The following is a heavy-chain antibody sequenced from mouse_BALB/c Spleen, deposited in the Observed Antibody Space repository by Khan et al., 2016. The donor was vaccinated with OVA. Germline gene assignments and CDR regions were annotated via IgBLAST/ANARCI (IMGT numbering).Heavy chain of an antibody. CDR3: SDSLRLYAMDY. V-gene: IGHV14-3*02. D-gene: IGHD1-2*01. J-gene: IGHJ4*01. CDR1: GFNIKDTY. CDR2: IDPANGNT. Sequence: VQLQQPGAEHVKPGASVKLSCIVSGFNIKDTYMHWVKQRPEQGLDWIGRIDPANGNTKYDPKFQGKATLTADTSSNTAYLQLSSLTSEDTAVYYGSDSLRLYAMDYWGQGTSVTVSS.